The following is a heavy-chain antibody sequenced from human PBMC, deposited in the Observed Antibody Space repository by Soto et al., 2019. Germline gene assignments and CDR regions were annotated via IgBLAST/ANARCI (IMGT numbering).Heavy chain of an antibody. CDR3: ARDLRTYYYGTDV. V-gene: IGHV3-30-3*01. Sequence: QVQLVESGGGVVQPGRSLRFSCAASGFTFSSYAMHWVRQAPGKGLEWVAVISYDGSNKYYADSVKGRFTISRDNSKNTLYLQMNSLRAEDTAVYYCARDLRTYYYGTDVWGQGTTVTVSS. CDR1: GFTFSSYA. CDR2: ISYDGSNK. J-gene: IGHJ6*02.